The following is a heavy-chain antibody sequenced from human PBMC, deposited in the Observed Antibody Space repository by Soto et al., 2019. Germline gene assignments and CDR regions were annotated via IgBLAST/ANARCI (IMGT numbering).Heavy chain of an antibody. D-gene: IGHD2-21*02. J-gene: IGHJ4*02. CDR3: ARQLAYCGGDCYTEPVDY. CDR1: GYTFTGYY. Sequence: ASVKVSCKASGYTFTGYYIHWVRQAPGQGLEWMGWINPNSGDTKYVQKFQGRVTMTRDTSVTTAYMQLNMLTSDDTAVYYCARQLAYCGGDCYTEPVDYWGQGTLVTVSS. CDR2: INPNSGDT. V-gene: IGHV1-2*02.